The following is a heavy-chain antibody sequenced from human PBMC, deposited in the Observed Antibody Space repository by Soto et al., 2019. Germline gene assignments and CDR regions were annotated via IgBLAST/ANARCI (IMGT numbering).Heavy chain of an antibody. J-gene: IGHJ4*02. CDR2: ISYDEIDK. CDR1: GFTFSSYT. D-gene: IGHD3-10*01. Sequence: GGSLRLSCAASGFTFSSYTMHWVRQAPGKGLEWVALISYDEIDKYYADAVKGRFTISRDNSKNTLYLQMDSLRAEDTAVYYCAGRSGSSDYWGQGTLVTVSS. CDR3: AGRSGSSDY. V-gene: IGHV3-30*04.